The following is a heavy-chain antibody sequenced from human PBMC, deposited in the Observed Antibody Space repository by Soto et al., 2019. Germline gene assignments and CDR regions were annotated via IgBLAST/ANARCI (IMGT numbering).Heavy chain of an antibody. CDR2: IYYSGST. CDR1: GGSISSGDYY. CDR3: AGFNIVLEPAANVEYYYYGMDV. D-gene: IGHD2-2*01. V-gene: IGHV4-30-4*01. J-gene: IGHJ6*02. Sequence: SETLSLTCTVSGGSISSGDYYWSWIRQPPGKGLEWIGYIYYSGSTYYNPSLKSRVTISVDTSKNQFSLKLSSVTAADTAVYYCAGFNIVLEPAANVEYYYYGMDVWGQGTTVPVSS.